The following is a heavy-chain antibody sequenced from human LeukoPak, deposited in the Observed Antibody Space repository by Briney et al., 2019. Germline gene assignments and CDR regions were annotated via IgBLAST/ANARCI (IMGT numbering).Heavy chain of an antibody. CDR1: GFTFSSYW. J-gene: IGHJ4*02. D-gene: IGHD3-22*01. Sequence: GGSLRLSCAASGFTFSSYWMSWVRQAPGKGLEWVANIKQDGSEKYYVDSVKGRFTISRDNAKNSLYLHMNSLRAEDTAVYYCARALYYYDSSGYYWGVKVGTLNFDYWGQGTLVTVSS. V-gene: IGHV3-7*01. CDR3: ARALYYYDSSGYYWGVKVGTLNFDY. CDR2: IKQDGSEK.